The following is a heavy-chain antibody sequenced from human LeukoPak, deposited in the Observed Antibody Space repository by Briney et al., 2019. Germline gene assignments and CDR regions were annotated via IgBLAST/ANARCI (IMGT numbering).Heavy chain of an antibody. D-gene: IGHD3-10*01. V-gene: IGHV4-30-4*01. CDR2: IYYSGST. CDR3: ARDRWFPSPLGMDV. J-gene: IGHJ6*01. CDR1: GGSISNGDHY. Sequence: SETLSLTCNVSGGSISNGDHYWSWIGQPPGKGLEWIGYIYYSGSTYYYPSLRSRVTISIDTSKNQFSLRLRSVTAADTAVYYCARDRWFPSPLGMDVWGQGTTVTVSS.